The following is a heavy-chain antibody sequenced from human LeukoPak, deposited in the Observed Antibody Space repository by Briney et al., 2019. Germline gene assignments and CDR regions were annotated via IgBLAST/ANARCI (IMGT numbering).Heavy chain of an antibody. CDR1: GGSLSSYY. CDR2: IYYSGST. J-gene: IGHJ6*02. Sequence: SETLSLTCTVSGGSLSSYYWSWIRQPPGKGLEWIGYIYYSGSTNYNPSLKSRVTISVDTSKNQFSLKLSSVTAADTAVYYCARAAKITTIYYYYYGMDVWGQGTTVTVSS. D-gene: IGHD4-11*01. V-gene: IGHV4-59*01. CDR3: ARAAKITTIYYYYYGMDV.